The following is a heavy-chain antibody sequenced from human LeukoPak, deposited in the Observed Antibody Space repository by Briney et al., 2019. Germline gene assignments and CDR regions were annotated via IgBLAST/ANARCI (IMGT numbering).Heavy chain of an antibody. CDR2: IYYSGST. J-gene: IGHJ4*02. CDR3: ARHLGYCSSTSCYTQYYFDY. V-gene: IGHV4-59*08. D-gene: IGHD2-2*02. Sequence: SETLSLTCTVSGGSISSYYWSWIRQPPGKGLEWIGYIYYSGSTNYNPSLKSRVTISVDTSKNQFSPKLSSVTAADTAVYYCARHLGYCSSTSCYTQYYFDYWGQGTLVTVSS. CDR1: GGSISSYY.